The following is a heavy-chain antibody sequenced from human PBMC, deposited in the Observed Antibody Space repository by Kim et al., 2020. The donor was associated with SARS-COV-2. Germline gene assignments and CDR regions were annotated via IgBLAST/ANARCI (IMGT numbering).Heavy chain of an antibody. Sequence: PHGKGLEWIGYIYYSGRTTSHPSLKSRVTLSVDTSKNQFSLKLSSVTAADTAVYYCARHAYCSGGSCTDSFDYWGQGTLVTVSS. CDR2: IYYSGRT. CDR3: ARHAYCSGGSCTDSFDY. V-gene: IGHV4-59*08. D-gene: IGHD2-15*01. J-gene: IGHJ4*02.